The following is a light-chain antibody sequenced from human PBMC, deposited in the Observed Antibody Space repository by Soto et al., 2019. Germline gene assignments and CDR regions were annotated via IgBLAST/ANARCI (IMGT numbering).Light chain of an antibody. CDR3: QQYTGPPTT. Sequence: EIVLTQSPGTLSLPPGERATLSCRASQSVSSSYLAWYQQKPGQAPRLLIYGASSRATGIPDRFSGSGSGTDFTLTITRLEPEDSAVYFCQQYTGPPTTFGQRTRLEI. CDR1: QSVSSSY. J-gene: IGKJ5*01. CDR2: GAS. V-gene: IGKV3-20*01.